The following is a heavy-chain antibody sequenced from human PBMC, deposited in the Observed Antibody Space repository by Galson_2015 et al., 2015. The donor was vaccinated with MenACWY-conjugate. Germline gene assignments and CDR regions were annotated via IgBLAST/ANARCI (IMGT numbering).Heavy chain of an antibody. CDR3: TTDPGGSYFLGAPYDAFDI. Sequence: SLRLSCAASGFTFSNAWMSWVRQAPGKGLEWVGRIKSKTDGGTTDYAAPVKGRFTISRDDSKNTLYLQMNSLKTEDTAVYYCTTDPGGSYFLGAPYDAFDIWGQGTMVTVSS. CDR1: GFTFSNAW. V-gene: IGHV3-15*01. CDR2: IKSKTDGGTT. J-gene: IGHJ3*02. D-gene: IGHD1-26*01.